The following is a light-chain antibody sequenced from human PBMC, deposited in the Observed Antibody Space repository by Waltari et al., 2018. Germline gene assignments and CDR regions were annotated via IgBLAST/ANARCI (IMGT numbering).Light chain of an antibody. Sequence: QSALTQTATVSRSPGQSITISCSGTSSDIGNYNLVSWYQQHPGKAPTLIIYDVNKRPAGVSNRFSGSKSGNTAFLTISGLQTADEADYYCCSYAGSAISVFGGGTKVTVL. CDR2: DVN. J-gene: IGLJ3*02. CDR3: CSYAGSAISV. CDR1: SSDIGNYNL. V-gene: IGLV2-23*02.